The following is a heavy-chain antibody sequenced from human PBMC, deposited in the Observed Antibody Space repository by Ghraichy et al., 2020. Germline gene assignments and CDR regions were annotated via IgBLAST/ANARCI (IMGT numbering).Heavy chain of an antibody. V-gene: IGHV3-7*03. Sequence: GGSLRLSCAASGFTFSSYWMSWVRQAPGKGLEWVANIKQDGSEKYYVDSVKGRFTISRDNAKNSLYLQMNSLRAEDTAVYYCARENYYGSGSYYDYYYGMDVWGQGTTVTVSS. CDR2: IKQDGSEK. D-gene: IGHD3-10*01. CDR1: GFTFSSYW. CDR3: ARENYYGSGSYYDYYYGMDV. J-gene: IGHJ6*02.